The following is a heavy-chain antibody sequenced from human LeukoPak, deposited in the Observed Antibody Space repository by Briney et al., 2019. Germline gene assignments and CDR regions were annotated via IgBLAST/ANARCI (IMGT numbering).Heavy chain of an antibody. Sequence: GGSLRLSCAASGFTFSDYYMRWIRQAPGKGLEWVSYISSSGNTIYYADSVKGRFTISRDNAKNSLYLQMNSLRAEDTAIYYCARVTLGTYYFDYWGQGTLVTVSS. D-gene: IGHD3-16*01. CDR1: GFTFSDYY. CDR3: ARVTLGTYYFDY. J-gene: IGHJ4*02. V-gene: IGHV3-11*04. CDR2: ISSSGNTI.